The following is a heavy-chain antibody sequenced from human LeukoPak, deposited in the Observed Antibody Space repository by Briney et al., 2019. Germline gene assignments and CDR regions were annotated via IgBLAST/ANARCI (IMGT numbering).Heavy chain of an antibody. J-gene: IGHJ6*04. CDR2: IYHSGST. Sequence: SETLSLTCAVSGYSISSGYYWDWIRQPPGKGLEWIGSIYHSGSTYYNPSLKSRVTISIDTSKNEFSLRLSSVTAADTAVYYCARDYRSGSSYDYFYYALDVWGKGTTVTVSS. D-gene: IGHD3-10*01. CDR1: GYSISSGYY. V-gene: IGHV4-38-2*02. CDR3: ARDYRSGSSYDYFYYALDV.